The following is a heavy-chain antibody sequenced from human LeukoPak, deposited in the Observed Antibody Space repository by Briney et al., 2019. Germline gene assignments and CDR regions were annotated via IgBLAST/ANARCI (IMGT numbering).Heavy chain of an antibody. D-gene: IGHD5-18*01. CDR1: GFTFSDYN. J-gene: IGHJ4*02. V-gene: IGHV3-69-1*01. CDR2: ISSSSHI. Sequence: GGSLRLSCAASGFTFSDYNMNWVRQAPGKGLEWVPSISSSSHIYYADSVKGRFTISRDNAKKSLYLQMNSLRAEDTAVYYCARDNGYSYGPYHWGQGTLVTVSS. CDR3: ARDNGYSYGPYH.